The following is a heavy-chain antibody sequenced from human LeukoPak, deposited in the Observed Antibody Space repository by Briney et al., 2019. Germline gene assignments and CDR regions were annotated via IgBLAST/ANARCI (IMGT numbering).Heavy chain of an antibody. D-gene: IGHD2-2*01. CDR3: AKGSRDSRPDYFDF. Sequence: GGSLRLSCAASGFTFDNYAMSWVRQAPGKGLGWVSAITGSGGDTNHAASVKGRFTISRDNSKNTLYLQMNSLRAEDTAVYYCAKGSRDSRPDYFDFWGQEILVTVSS. CDR2: ITGSGGDT. V-gene: IGHV3-23*01. CDR1: GFTFDNYA. J-gene: IGHJ4*02.